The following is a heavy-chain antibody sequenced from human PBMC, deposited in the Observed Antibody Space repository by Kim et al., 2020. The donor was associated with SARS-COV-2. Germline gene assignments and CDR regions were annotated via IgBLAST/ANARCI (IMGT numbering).Heavy chain of an antibody. D-gene: IGHD4-4*01. V-gene: IGHV3-74*01. CDR3: ARELTPVTTSHYNWFDP. J-gene: IGHJ5*02. Sequence: GGSLRLSCAASGFTFSSFWMHWVRQAPGKGLVWVSRINSDGSSTSYADSVKGRFTISRDNAKNTLYLQMNSLRAEDTAVYYCARELTPVTTSHYNWFDPWGQGTLVTDSS. CDR1: GFTFSSFW. CDR2: INSDGSST.